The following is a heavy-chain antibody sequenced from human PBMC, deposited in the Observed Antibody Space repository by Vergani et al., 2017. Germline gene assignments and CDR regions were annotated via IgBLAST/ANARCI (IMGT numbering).Heavy chain of an antibody. V-gene: IGHV4-59*01. CDR2: IYYSGST. D-gene: IGHD5-18*01. Sequence: QVQLQESGPGLVKPSQTLSLTCTVSGGSISSYYWSWIRQPPGKGLEWIGYIYYSGSTNYNPSLKSRVTISVDTSKNQFSLKLSSVTAADTAVYYCARGKYSYGYEPMGYGMDVWGQGTTVTVSS. CDR3: ARGKYSYGYEPMGYGMDV. J-gene: IGHJ6*02. CDR1: GGSISSYY.